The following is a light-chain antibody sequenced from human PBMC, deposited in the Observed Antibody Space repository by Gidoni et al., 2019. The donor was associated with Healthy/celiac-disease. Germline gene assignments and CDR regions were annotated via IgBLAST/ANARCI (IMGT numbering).Light chain of an antibody. CDR1: QSVSSY. CDR3: QQRSNWLT. CDR2: DAS. J-gene: IGKJ4*01. V-gene: IGKV3-11*01. Sequence: ESVLTQSPATLSLSPGERATLPCRASQSVSSYLAWYQQKPGQAPRLLIYDASNRATGIPARFSGSGSGTDFTLTISSLEPEDFAVYYCQQRSNWLTFGGGTKVEIQ.